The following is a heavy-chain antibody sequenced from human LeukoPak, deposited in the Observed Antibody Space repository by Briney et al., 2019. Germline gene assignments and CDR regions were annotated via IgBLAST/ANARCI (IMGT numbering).Heavy chain of an antibody. CDR1: GFTFSSYG. CDR2: ISYDGSNK. Sequence: GGSLRLSCAASGFTFSSYGMHWVRQAPGKGLEWVAVISYDGSNKYYADSVKGRFTIPRDNSKNTPYLQMNSLRAEDTAVYYCAKEFSSSWFDYWGQGTLVTVSS. V-gene: IGHV3-30*18. CDR3: AKEFSSSWFDY. D-gene: IGHD6-13*01. J-gene: IGHJ5*01.